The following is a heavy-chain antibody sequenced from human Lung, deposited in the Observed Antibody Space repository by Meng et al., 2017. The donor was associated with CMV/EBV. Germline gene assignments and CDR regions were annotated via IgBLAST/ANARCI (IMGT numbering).Heavy chain of an antibody. CDR2: IRHDGTNK. CDR1: GFRFDDYG. Sequence: GESLKISCAAAGFRFDDYGMHWVRQTPGKGLEWVAFIRHDGTNKFYGDSVKGRVTISRDNSKNTVYLQMNSLRPEETAVYYCAKDLLLFGGPNAYFDYWGQGTLVTVSS. CDR3: AKDLLLFGGPNAYFDY. D-gene: IGHD3-16*01. J-gene: IGHJ4*02. V-gene: IGHV3-30*02.